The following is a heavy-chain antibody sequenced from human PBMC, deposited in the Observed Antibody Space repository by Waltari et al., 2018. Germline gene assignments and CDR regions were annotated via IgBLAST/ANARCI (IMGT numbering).Heavy chain of an antibody. V-gene: IGHV5-51*01. Sequence: EVQLVQSGAEVQKPGESLKISCKGSGYSFTSYWIGRVRPIPGKGLEWTGIIYPGDSDTRYSPSFQGQVTISADKSISTAYLQWSSLKASDTAMYYCARHLGSGSSLIGRYYFDYWGQGTLVTVSS. J-gene: IGHJ4*02. CDR3: ARHLGSGSSLIGRYYFDY. CDR2: IYPGDSDT. D-gene: IGHD2-15*01. CDR1: GYSFTSYW.